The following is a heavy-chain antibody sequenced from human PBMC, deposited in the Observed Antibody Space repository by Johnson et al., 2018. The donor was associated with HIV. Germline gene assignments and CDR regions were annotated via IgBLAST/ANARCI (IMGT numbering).Heavy chain of an antibody. J-gene: IGHJ3*02. CDR3: ARVSKYYDSIRGAFDI. Sequence: QVLLVESGGGVVQPGRSLRLSCAASGFTFSAYAMHWVRQAPGKGLEWVALVSYDGSNRYYADSVKGRVTISRDNSKNTLYLQMNSLRAEDTAVYYCARVSKYYDSIRGAFDIWGQGTMVTVSS. D-gene: IGHD3-22*01. V-gene: IGHV3-30-3*01. CDR2: VSYDGSNR. CDR1: GFTFSAYA.